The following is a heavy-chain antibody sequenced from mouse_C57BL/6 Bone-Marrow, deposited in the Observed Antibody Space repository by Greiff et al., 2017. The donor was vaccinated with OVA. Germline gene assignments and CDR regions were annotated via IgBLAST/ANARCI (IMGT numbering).Heavy chain of an antibody. D-gene: IGHD2-5*01. CDR2: INPNNGGT. CDR1: GYTFTDYN. Sequence: VQLKESGPELVKPGASVKMSCKASGYTFTDYNMHWVKQSHGKSLEWIGYINPNNGGTSYNQKFKGKATLTVNKASSTAYMELRSLTSEDSAVYYCVSYSNYEIDYWGQGTTLTVSS. CDR3: VSYSNYEIDY. J-gene: IGHJ2*01. V-gene: IGHV1-22*01.